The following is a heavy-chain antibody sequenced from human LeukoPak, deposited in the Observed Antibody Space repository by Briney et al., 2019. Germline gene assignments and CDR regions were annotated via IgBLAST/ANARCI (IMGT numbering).Heavy chain of an antibody. D-gene: IGHD1-7*01. CDR3: ARGANYVPSDFDY. CDR1: GGSFSGYY. J-gene: IGHJ4*02. Sequence: SETLSLTCAVYGGSFSGYYWSWIRQPPGKGLEWIGEINHSGSTNYNPSLKSRVTISVDTSKNQFSLKLSSVTAADTAVYYCARGANYVPSDFDYWGQGTLVTVSS. CDR2: INHSGST. V-gene: IGHV4-34*01.